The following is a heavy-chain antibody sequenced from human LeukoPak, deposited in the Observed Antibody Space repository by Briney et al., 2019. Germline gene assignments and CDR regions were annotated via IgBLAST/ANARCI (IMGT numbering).Heavy chain of an antibody. CDR3: AKDPGGSYGPKYYFDY. CDR2: IWYDGSNK. CDR1: GFTFSSYG. D-gene: IGHD5-18*01. V-gene: IGHV3-33*06. Sequence: GGSLRLSCAASGFTFSSYGMHWVRQAPGKGLEWVAVIWYDGSNKYYADSVKGRFTISRDNSKNTLYLQMNSLRAEDTAVYYCAKDPGGSYGPKYYFDYWGQGTLVTVSS. J-gene: IGHJ4*02.